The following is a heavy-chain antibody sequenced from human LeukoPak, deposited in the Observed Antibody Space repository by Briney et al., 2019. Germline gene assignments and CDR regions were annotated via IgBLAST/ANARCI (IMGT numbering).Heavy chain of an antibody. CDR2: IYSGGST. Sequence: GGSVTLSCAASGFTVSSNYMSWVRQAPEKGLEWVSVIYSGGSTYYADSVKGRFTISRDNSKNTLYLQMNSLRAEDTAVYYCARDYGSGSLDYWGQGTLVTVSS. V-gene: IGHV3-53*01. J-gene: IGHJ4*02. CDR1: GFTVSSNY. CDR3: ARDYGSGSLDY. D-gene: IGHD3-10*01.